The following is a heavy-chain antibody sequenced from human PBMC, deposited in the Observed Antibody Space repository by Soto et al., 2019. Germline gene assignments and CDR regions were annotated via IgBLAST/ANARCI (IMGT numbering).Heavy chain of an antibody. Sequence: ASVKVSCKASGYTFTSYGISWVRQAPGQGFEWMGWISAYNGNTNYAQKLQGRVTMTTDTSTSTAYMELRSLRSDDTAVYYCAREGADCTNGVCYSAFDYWGQGTLVTVSS. CDR3: AREGADCTNGVCYSAFDY. J-gene: IGHJ4*02. D-gene: IGHD2-8*01. V-gene: IGHV1-18*01. CDR2: ISAYNGNT. CDR1: GYTFTSYG.